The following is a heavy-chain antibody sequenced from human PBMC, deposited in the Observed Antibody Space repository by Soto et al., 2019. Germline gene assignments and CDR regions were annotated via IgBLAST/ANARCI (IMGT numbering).Heavy chain of an antibody. D-gene: IGHD4-17*01. CDR3: ARERGGIDYGGNSGAFDI. CDR2: IYYSGST. V-gene: IGHV4-59*01. CDR1: GGSISSYY. Sequence: SETLSLTCTVSGGSISSYYWSWIRQPPGKGLEWIGYIYYSGSTNYNPSLKSRVTISVDTSKNQFSLKLSSVTAADTAVYCCARERGGIDYGGNSGAFDIWGQGTMVTVSS. J-gene: IGHJ3*02.